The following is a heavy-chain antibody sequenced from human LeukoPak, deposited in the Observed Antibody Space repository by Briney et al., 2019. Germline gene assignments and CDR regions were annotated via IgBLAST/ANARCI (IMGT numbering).Heavy chain of an antibody. CDR1: GFTFSSYA. Sequence: GGSLRLSCAASGFTFSSYAMHWVRRAPGKGLEWVAVISYDGSNKYYADSVKGRFTISRDNSKNTLYLQMNSLRAEDTAVYYCARDPGRGKYYYYYMDVWGKGTTVTVSS. CDR2: ISYDGSNK. V-gene: IGHV3-30*01. D-gene: IGHD3-10*01. J-gene: IGHJ6*03. CDR3: ARDPGRGKYYYYYMDV.